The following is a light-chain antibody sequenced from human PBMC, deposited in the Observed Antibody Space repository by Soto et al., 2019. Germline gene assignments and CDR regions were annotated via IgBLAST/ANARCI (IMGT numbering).Light chain of an antibody. J-gene: IGKJ5*01. Sequence: DIVMTQSPLSLPVTPGEPASISCRSSQSLLHSNGYNYLDWYLQKPGQSPQLLIYLGSNRASGVPDRFSGSGSGTDFTLTISSLQAEDVAVYYCQQYYNSITFGQGTRLEIK. V-gene: IGKV2-28*01. CDR2: LGS. CDR1: QSLLHSNGYNY. CDR3: QQYYNSIT.